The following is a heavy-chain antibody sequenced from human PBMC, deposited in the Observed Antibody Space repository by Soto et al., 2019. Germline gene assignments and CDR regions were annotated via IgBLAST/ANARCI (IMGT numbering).Heavy chain of an antibody. CDR2: IFSSGST. J-gene: IGHJ6*02. D-gene: IGHD5-18*01. V-gene: IGHV4-59*01. CDR3: VRESTAMVTEYYGMDV. Sequence: QVQLQESGPGLVKPSETLSLTCTVSGGSLSGYYWTWIRQPPGKGLEWIGYIFSSGSTNYNPSLESRVTISVDTSKNQFSLELRSVTAADTAVYFCVRESTAMVTEYYGMDVWGQGTTVTVSS. CDR1: GGSLSGYY.